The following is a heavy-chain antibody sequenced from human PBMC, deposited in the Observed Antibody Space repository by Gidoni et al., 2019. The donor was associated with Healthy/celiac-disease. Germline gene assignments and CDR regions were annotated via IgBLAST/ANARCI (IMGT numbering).Heavy chain of an antibody. CDR1: GYPFTVYY. CDR2: SNPNSGGT. Sequence: QVQLVQSGAEVKKPGASVKASCKASGYPFTVYYMHWVRQAPGQGLEWMGWSNPNSGGTKYAQKFEGGVTMTRDTSISTAYMELSRLRSDDTAVYYGAILWDSSGWGLSKAIFDYWGQGTLVTVSS. J-gene: IGHJ4*02. CDR3: AILWDSSGWGLSKAIFDY. V-gene: IGHV1-2*02. D-gene: IGHD6-19*01.